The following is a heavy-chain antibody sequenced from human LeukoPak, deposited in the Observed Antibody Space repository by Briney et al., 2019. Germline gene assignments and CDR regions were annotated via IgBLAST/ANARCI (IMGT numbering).Heavy chain of an antibody. CDR2: ISVSGGST. CDR3: AKVTFEGVDP. Sequence: PGGALRLSCAASAFTFSRYVMIWGRQAPGEGLEWVSGISVSGGSTYYADSVKGRFTISRDNSKNTLYLQMNSLRAEDTAVYYCAKVTFEGVDPWGQGTLVTVSS. J-gene: IGHJ5*02. CDR1: AFTFSRYV. V-gene: IGHV3-23*01. D-gene: IGHD2/OR15-2a*01.